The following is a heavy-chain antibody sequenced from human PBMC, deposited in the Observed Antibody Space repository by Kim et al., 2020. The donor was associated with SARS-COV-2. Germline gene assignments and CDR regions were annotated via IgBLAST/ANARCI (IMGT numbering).Heavy chain of an antibody. V-gene: IGHV3-30*14. D-gene: IGHD3-3*01. CDR3: ARDHFQRFLEWLLQYYYYYGMDV. Sequence: GGSLRLSCAASGFTFSSYAMHWVRQAPGKGLEWVAVISYDGSNKYYADSVKGRFTISRDNSKNTLYLQMNSLRAEDTAVYYCARDHFQRFLEWLLQYYYYYGMDVWGQGTTVTVSS. CDR2: ISYDGSNK. CDR1: GFTFSSYA. J-gene: IGHJ6*02.